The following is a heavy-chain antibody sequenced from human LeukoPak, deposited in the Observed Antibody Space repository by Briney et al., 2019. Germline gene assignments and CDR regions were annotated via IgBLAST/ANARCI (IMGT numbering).Heavy chain of an antibody. Sequence: GGSLRLSCAASGFTFSSYGMSWVRQAPGKGLEWVSAICGSGGNKYYADSVKGRFTISRDNSKNTLYLQMNSLRAEDTAVYYCAKPKMVTDYYSYMDVWGKGTTVTVSS. V-gene: IGHV3-23*01. CDR1: GFTFSSYG. CDR3: AKPKMVTDYYSYMDV. D-gene: IGHD5-18*01. J-gene: IGHJ6*03. CDR2: ICGSGGNK.